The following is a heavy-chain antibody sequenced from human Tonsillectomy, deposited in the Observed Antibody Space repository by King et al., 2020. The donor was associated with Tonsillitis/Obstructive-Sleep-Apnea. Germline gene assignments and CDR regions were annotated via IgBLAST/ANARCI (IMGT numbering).Heavy chain of an antibody. J-gene: IGHJ4*02. CDR1: GGSISSYY. CDR3: ARKDWGNYYFDY. CDR2: IYYSGGT. Sequence: VQLQESGPGLVKPSETLSLTCTVSGGSISSYYWSWIRQPPGKGLEWIGYIYYSGGTNANPSLPSRVTISVDQSKNQFSLKLSSVTAADTAVYYCARKDWGNYYFDYWGQGTLVTVSS. D-gene: IGHD7-27*01. V-gene: IGHV4-59*01.